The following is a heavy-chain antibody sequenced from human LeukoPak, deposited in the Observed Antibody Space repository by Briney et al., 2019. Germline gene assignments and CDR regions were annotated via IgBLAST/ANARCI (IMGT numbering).Heavy chain of an antibody. J-gene: IGHJ5*02. V-gene: IGHV3-33*01. CDR3: ARGRSITMVVTNWFDP. CDR1: GFTFSNYG. Sequence: GGSLRLSCAASGFTFSNYGMHWVRQAPGKGLEWVAVIWYDGSNKYYADSVKGRFTISRDNSKNTLYLQMNSLRAEDTAVYYCARGRSITMVVTNWFDPWGQGTLVTVSS. D-gene: IGHD3-10*01. CDR2: IWYDGSNK.